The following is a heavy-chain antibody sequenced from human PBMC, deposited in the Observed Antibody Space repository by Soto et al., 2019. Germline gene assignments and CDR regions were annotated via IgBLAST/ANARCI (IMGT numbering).Heavy chain of an antibody. J-gene: IGHJ5*02. D-gene: IGHD6-19*01. CDR1: GYTFTSYY. CDR3: AREGSGGGYKWFDP. CDR2: INPSGGST. Sequence: QVQLVQSGAEVKKPGASVKVSCKASGYTFTSYYMHWVRQAPGQGLEWMGIINPSGGSTRYAQKLQGRVTMPRDTSTSTVYMELSSLRAEDTAVYYCAREGSGGGYKWFDPWGQGTLVTVSS. V-gene: IGHV1-46*01.